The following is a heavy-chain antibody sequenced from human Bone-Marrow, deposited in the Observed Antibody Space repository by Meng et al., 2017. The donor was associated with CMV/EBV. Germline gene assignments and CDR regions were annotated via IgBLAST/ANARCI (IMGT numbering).Heavy chain of an antibody. Sequence: GGSLRLSCAASGFTFSSYSMNWVRQAPGKGLEWVSSISSSSSYIYYADSVKGRFTISRGNAKNSLYLQMNSLRAEDTAVYYCARTGQWELLGGRAFDPWGQGTLVTRLL. CDR1: GFTFSSYS. CDR2: ISSSSSYI. CDR3: ARTGQWELLGGRAFDP. V-gene: IGHV3-21*01. J-gene: IGHJ5*02. D-gene: IGHD1-26*01.